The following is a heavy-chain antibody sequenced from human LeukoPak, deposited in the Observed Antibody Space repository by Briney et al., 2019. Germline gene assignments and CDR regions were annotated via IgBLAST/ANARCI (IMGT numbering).Heavy chain of an antibody. V-gene: IGHV3-23*01. D-gene: IGHD3-22*01. CDR2: ISGSGGST. J-gene: IGHJ4*02. CDR1: GFTFSSYA. Sequence: GGSLRLSCAASGFTFSSYAMSWVRQAPGKGLEWVSAISGSGGSTYYADSVKGRFTISRDNSKNTLYLQMNSLRAEDTAVYYCARDPDYYDSSGYSTGDYWGQGTLVTVSS. CDR3: ARDPDYYDSSGYSTGDY.